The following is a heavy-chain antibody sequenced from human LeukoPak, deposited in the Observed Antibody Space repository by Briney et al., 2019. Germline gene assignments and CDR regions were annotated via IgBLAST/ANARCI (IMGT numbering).Heavy chain of an antibody. J-gene: IGHJ4*02. D-gene: IGHD1-26*01. Sequence: GASVKVSCKASGYTFTGYYMHWVRQAPGQGLEWMGWINPNSGGTNYAQKFQGRVTMTRDTSISTAYMELSRLRSDDTAVYYCARDHKWRERGFDYWGQGTLVTVSS. CDR1: GYTFTGYY. V-gene: IGHV1-2*02. CDR3: ARDHKWRERGFDY. CDR2: INPNSGGT.